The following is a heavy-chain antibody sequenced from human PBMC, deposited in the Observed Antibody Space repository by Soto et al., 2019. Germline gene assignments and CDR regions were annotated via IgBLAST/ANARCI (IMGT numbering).Heavy chain of an antibody. J-gene: IGHJ6*03. CDR1: GCTCDDYA. CDR2: ISWNSGSI. Sequence: EVQLVESGGGLVQPGRSLRLSCAASGCTCDDYAMHWVRQAPGKGLEWVSGISWNSGSIGYADSVKGRFTISRDNAKNSLYLQMNSLRAEDTALYYCARARHYDYYLDVWGKGTKVPVSS. V-gene: IGHV3-9*01. CDR3: ARARHYDYYLDV. D-gene: IGHD6-6*01.